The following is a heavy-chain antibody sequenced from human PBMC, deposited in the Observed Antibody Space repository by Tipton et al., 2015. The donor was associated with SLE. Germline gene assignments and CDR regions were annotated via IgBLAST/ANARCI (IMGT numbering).Heavy chain of an antibody. J-gene: IGHJ4*02. CDR2: VSDSGSST. Sequence: VQLVQSGGGLVQPGGSLRLSCAASGFTFSSYAMHWVRQAPGKGLEWVSGVSDSGSSTYYSDSVKGRFTISRDNSKNTLFLQMNSLRAEDTAVYYCARDLGYCSSTNCYDYFDFWGQGTLVTVSS. CDR1: GFTFSSYA. D-gene: IGHD2-2*01. CDR3: ARDLGYCSSTNCYDYFDF. V-gene: IGHV3-23*04.